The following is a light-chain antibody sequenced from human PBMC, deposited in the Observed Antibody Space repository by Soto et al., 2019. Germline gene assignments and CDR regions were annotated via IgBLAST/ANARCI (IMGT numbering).Light chain of an antibody. CDR1: SSNIGGYNY. V-gene: IGLV2-14*03. CDR2: DVT. J-gene: IGLJ2*01. Sequence: QSVLTQPASVSGSPGQSITISCTGSSSNIGGYNYVSWYQQHPGKAPKLMIYDVTNRPSGVSNRFSGSKSDNTASLPISGLQAEDEADYYCTSYTISSTLVVFGGGTKLTVL. CDR3: TSYTISSTLVV.